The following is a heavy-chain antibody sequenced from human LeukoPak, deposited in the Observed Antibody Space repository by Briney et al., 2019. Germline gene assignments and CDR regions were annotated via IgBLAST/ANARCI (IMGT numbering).Heavy chain of an antibody. CDR3: ARDLRSSGYYAFDY. Sequence: PGGSLRLSCAASGFSVSSYGMTWVRQAPGKGLEWVSAVGGSDTSTYYADSVKGRFTISRDNAKNSLYLQMNSLRAEDTAVYYCARDLRSSGYYAFDYWGQGTLVTVSS. D-gene: IGHD3-22*01. CDR1: GFSVSSYG. J-gene: IGHJ4*02. V-gene: IGHV3-23*01. CDR2: VGGSDTST.